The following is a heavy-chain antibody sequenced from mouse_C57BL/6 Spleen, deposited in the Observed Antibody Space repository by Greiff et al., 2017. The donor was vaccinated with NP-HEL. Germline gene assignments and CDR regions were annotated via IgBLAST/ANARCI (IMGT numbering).Heavy chain of an antibody. CDR1: GFTFSDYG. V-gene: IGHV5-17*01. Sequence: EVQGVESGGGLVKPGGSLKLSCAASGFTFSDYGMHWVRQAPEKGLEWVAYISSGSSTIYYADTVKGRFTISRDNAKNTLFLQMTSLRSEDTAMYYCARLGITTVVGDWGQGTLVTVSA. J-gene: IGHJ3*01. CDR3: ARLGITTVVGD. CDR2: ISSGSSTI. D-gene: IGHD1-1*01.